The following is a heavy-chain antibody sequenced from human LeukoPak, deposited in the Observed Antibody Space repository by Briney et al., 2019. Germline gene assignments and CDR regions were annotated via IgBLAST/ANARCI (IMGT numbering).Heavy chain of an antibody. CDR2: IYYSGST. J-gene: IGHJ4*02. D-gene: IGHD3-22*01. CDR1: GGSISSYY. Sequence: SETLSLTCTVSGGSISSYYWSWIRQPPGKGLEWIGYIYYSGSTNYSPSLKSRVTISVDTSKNQFSLKLSSVTAADTAVYYCAATYYYDSSGYYYFDYWGQGTLVTVSS. CDR3: AATYYYDSSGYYYFDY. V-gene: IGHV4-59*08.